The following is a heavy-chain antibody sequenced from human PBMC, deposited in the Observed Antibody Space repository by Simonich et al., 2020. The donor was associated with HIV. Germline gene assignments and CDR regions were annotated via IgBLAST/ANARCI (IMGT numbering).Heavy chain of an antibody. CDR2: IRSKGDGGIV. CDR1: GFTLTKAW. CDR3: TTVGPPYLFYFDY. D-gene: IGHD3-16*01. Sequence: EVQLVESGGGLVKRGGSLRLSCEASGFTLTKAWMNWVRQAPGKGMEWVGRIRSKGDGGIVDYASPVKGRITISRDDSKNTLYLQMNSLKTEDTAVYYCTTVGPPYLFYFDYWGQGTLVTVSS. J-gene: IGHJ4*02. V-gene: IGHV3-15*01.